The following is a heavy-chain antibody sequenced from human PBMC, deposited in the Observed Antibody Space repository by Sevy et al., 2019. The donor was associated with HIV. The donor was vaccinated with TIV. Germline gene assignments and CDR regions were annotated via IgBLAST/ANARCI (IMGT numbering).Heavy chain of an antibody. D-gene: IGHD6-13*01. J-gene: IGHJ6*02. CDR2: IIPIFGTA. CDR3: AEAAAGTRDYYYGMDV. CDR1: GGTFSSYA. Sequence: ASVKVSCKASGGTFSSYAISWVRQAPGQGLEWMGGIIPIFGTANYAQKFRGRVTITADESTSTAYMELSSLRSEDTAVYYCAEAAAGTRDYYYGMDVWGQGTTVTVSS. V-gene: IGHV1-69*13.